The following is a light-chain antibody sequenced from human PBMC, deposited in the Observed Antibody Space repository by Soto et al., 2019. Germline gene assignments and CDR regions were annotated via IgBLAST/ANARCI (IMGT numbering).Light chain of an antibody. Sequence: VVMTQSPATLSLSPGEGATLSCRASQSIGGDLAWYQQKPGQAPRLLIYGASTRATGIPAGFRGRGSGTEFTLTISSLQSEDFAVYYCQQYNNWPLTFGGGTKVDI. CDR1: QSIGGD. J-gene: IGKJ4*01. CDR3: QQYNNWPLT. V-gene: IGKV3-15*01. CDR2: GAS.